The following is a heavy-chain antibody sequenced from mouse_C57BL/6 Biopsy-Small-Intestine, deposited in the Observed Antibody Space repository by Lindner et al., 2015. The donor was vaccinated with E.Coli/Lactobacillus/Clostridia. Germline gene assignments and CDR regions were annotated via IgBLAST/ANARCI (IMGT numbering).Heavy chain of an antibody. D-gene: IGHD1-1*01. CDR2: IDPENGDT. Sequence: VQLQESGAALVRPGASVKLSCTASGFNIKDDYMHWVKQRPEQGLEWLGWIDPENGDTEYASKFQGKATITADTSSNTAYLQLSSLTSEDTAVYYCTTVYHYGTRFAYWGQGTLVTVSA. CDR1: GFNIKDDY. V-gene: IGHV14-4*01. J-gene: IGHJ3*01. CDR3: TTVYHYGTRFAY.